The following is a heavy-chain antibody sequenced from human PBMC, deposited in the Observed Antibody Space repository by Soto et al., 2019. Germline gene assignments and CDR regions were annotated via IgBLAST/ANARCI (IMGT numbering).Heavy chain of an antibody. CDR2: IYYSGST. D-gene: IGHD2-21*02. J-gene: IGHJ4*02. CDR3: ARQRTSVVTQAYFDV. Sequence: LGTPSPTLTFPGDSLSSRKFFLGWVRPPPGKGLEWIGSIYYSGSTYNNPSLRSRVSMSIDTSKDQFSLKLKSVTAADTALYFCARQRTSVVTQAYFDVWGPGSLVTVSS. V-gene: IGHV4-39*01. CDR1: GDSLSSRKFF.